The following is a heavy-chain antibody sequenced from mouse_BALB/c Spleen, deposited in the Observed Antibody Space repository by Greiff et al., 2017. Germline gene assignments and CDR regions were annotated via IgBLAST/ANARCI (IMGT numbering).Heavy chain of an antibody. CDR3: ARDYGSSYETYYAMDY. CDR2: INPYNGAT. CDR1: GYSFTGYY. J-gene: IGHJ4*01. D-gene: IGHD1-1*01. Sequence: VQLQQSGPELVKPGASVKISCKASGYSFTGYYMHWVKQSHVKSLEWIGRINPYNGATSYNQNFKDKASLTVDKSSSTAYMELHSLTSEDSAVYYCARDYGSSYETYYAMDYWGQGTSVTVSS. V-gene: IGHV1-31*01.